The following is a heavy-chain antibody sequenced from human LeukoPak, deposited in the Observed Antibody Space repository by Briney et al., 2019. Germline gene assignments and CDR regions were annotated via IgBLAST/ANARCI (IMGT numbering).Heavy chain of an antibody. CDR2: IYTSGST. CDR3: ARDSGDSSGYYYLFDY. CDR1: GGSISSYY. V-gene: IGHV4-4*07. D-gene: IGHD3-22*01. J-gene: IGHJ4*02. Sequence: SETLSLTCTVSGGSISSYYWSWIRQPAGKGLEWIGRIYTSGSTNYNPSLKSRVTMSVDTSKNQFSLKLSSVTAADTAVYYCARDSGDSSGYYYLFDYWGQGTLVTVSS.